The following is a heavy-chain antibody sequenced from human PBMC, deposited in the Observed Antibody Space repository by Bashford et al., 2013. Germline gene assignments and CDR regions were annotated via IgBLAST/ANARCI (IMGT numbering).Heavy chain of an antibody. V-gene: IGHV4-59*01. CDR1: GGSISSYY. D-gene: IGHD1-26*01. CDR3: ARRGDSGHFDY. CDR2: IYYTGTT. J-gene: IGHJ4*03. Sequence: SETLSLTCTVSGGSISSYYWSWIRQPPGKGLEWIGYIYYTGTTNYNPSLKSRVTISVDTSKNQFSLKLSSVTAADTAVYYCARRGDSGHFDYVGPGTLVTVSS.